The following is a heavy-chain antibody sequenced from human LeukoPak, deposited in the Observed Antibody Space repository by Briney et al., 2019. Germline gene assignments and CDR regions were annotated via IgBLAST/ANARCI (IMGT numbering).Heavy chain of an antibody. CDR3: AKGFGSSGWSHYFDY. Sequence: GGSLRLSCAASGFTVSSNYMSWVRQAPGKGLEWVSAISGSGGRTYYADSVKGRFTISRDNSKNTLYLQMNSLRAEDTAVYYCAKGFGSSGWSHYFDYWGQGTLVTVSS. J-gene: IGHJ4*02. D-gene: IGHD6-19*01. CDR1: GFTVSSNY. V-gene: IGHV3-23*01. CDR2: ISGSGGRT.